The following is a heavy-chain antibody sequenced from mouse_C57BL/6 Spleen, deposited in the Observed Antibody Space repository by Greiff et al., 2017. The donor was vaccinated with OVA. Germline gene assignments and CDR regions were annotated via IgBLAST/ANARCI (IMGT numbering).Heavy chain of an antibody. Sequence: QVQLQQSGAELVRPGASVTLSCKASGYTFTDYEMHWVKQTPVHGLEWIGAIDPETGGTAYNQKFKGKAILTADKSSSTAYMELRSLTSEDSAVYYCTREGNPYYFDYWGQGITLTVSS. D-gene: IGHD2-1*01. J-gene: IGHJ2*01. CDR2: IDPETGGT. CDR1: GYTFTDYE. CDR3: TREGNPYYFDY. V-gene: IGHV1-15*01.